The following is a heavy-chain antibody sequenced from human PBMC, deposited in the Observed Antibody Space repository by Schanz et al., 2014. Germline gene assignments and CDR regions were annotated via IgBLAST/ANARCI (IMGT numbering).Heavy chain of an antibody. Sequence: QVQLVESGGGVVQPGGSLRLSCAASGFIFSSYGLHWVRQAPGKGLEWVAFIWYDGSNKYYADSVKGRFTISRDNSKNTLYLQMNSLRAEDTSVYFCAREQIMAAAGLVDYWGHGTLVTVSS. CDR3: AREQIMAAAGLVDY. V-gene: IGHV3-33*01. J-gene: IGHJ4*01. CDR1: GFIFSSYG. CDR2: IWYDGSNK. D-gene: IGHD6-13*01.